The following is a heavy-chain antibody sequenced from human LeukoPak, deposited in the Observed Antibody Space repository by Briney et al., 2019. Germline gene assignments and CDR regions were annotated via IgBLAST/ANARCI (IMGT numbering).Heavy chain of an antibody. CDR1: GGAINNFY. Sequence: PSETLSLTCTVSGGAINNFYWSWIRQPAGKGLEWIGRIYTTGTTNYNPSLESRVTMSVDTSKNQFSLKLSSVTAADTAVYYCARAAYIVDYWGQGTLVTVSS. CDR3: ARAAYIVDY. CDR2: IYTTGTT. V-gene: IGHV4-4*07. J-gene: IGHJ4*02. D-gene: IGHD2-21*01.